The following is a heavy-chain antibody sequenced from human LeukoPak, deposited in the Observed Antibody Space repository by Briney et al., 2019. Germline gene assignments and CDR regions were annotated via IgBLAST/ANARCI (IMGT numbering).Heavy chain of an antibody. CDR1: GFTFSSYW. CDR2: INSDGSST. D-gene: IGHD1-26*01. Sequence: GGSLRLSCAASGFTFSSYWMHWVRHAPGKGLVWVSRINSDGSSTSYADSVKGRFTISRDNAKNTLYLQMNSLRAEDTAVYYCAREGEGGSYPFDYWGQGTLVTVS. J-gene: IGHJ4*02. CDR3: AREGEGGSYPFDY. V-gene: IGHV3-74*01.